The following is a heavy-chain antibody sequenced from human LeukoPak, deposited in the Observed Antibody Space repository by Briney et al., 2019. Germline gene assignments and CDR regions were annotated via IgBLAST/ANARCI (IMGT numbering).Heavy chain of an antibody. V-gene: IGHV4-39*01. CDR1: GGSISSSSYY. J-gene: IGHJ4*02. CDR2: IYYSGST. CDR3: ARYDSSGYYKVY. D-gene: IGHD3-22*01. Sequence: PSGTLSLTCTVSGGSISSSSYYWGWIRQPPGKGLEWIGSIYYSGSTYYNPSLKSRVTISVDTSKNQFSLKLSSVTAADTAVYYCARYDSSGYYKVYWGQGTLVTVSS.